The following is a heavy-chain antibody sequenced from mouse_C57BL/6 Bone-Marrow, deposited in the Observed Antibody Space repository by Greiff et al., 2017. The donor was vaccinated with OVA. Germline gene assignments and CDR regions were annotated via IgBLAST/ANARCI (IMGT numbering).Heavy chain of an antibody. V-gene: IGHV5-6*02. Sequence: EVKLVESGGDLVKPGGSLKLSCAASGFTFSSYGMSWVRQTPDKRLEWVATISSGGSYTYYPDSVKGRFTISRDNAKNTLYLQMSSLKSEDTAMYYCAGHFLWGAYWAQAPLVTVS. CDR2: ISSGGSYT. CDR3: AGHFLWGAY. CDR1: GFTFSSYG. J-gene: IGHJ3*01.